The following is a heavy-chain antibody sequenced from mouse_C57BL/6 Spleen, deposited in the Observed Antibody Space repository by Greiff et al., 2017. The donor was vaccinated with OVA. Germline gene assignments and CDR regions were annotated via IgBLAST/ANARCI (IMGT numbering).Heavy chain of an antibody. D-gene: IGHD1-1*01. Sequence: QVQLQPPGAELVKPGASVKLSCKASGYTFTSYWLHWVKQRPGQGLEWIGLIHPNSGSTNYNEKFKSKATLTVDKSSSTAYMQLSSLTSEDSAVYCCARGDYGSSEAMDYWGQGTSVTVSS. CDR2: IHPNSGST. V-gene: IGHV1-64*01. J-gene: IGHJ4*01. CDR3: ARGDYGSSEAMDY. CDR1: GYTFTSYW.